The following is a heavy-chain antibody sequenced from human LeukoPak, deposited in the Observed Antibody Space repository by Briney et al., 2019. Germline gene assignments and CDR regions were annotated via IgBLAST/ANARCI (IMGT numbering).Heavy chain of an antibody. CDR1: GCTFSSYA. CDR2: IIPIFGTA. Sequence: GSSVKVSCKASGCTFSSYAISWVRQAPGQGLEWMGGIIPIFGTANYAQKFQGRVTITTDESTSTAYMELSSLRSEDTAVYYCARQSWYGARFDPWGQGTLVTVSS. D-gene: IGHD4-17*01. J-gene: IGHJ5*02. CDR3: ARQSWYGARFDP. V-gene: IGHV1-69*05.